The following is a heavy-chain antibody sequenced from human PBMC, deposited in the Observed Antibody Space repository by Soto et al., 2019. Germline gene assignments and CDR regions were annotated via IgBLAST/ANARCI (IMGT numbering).Heavy chain of an antibody. CDR1: GFSLSTSGAG. J-gene: IGHJ5*02. Sequence: QITLKESGPTLVKPTQTLTLTCTFSGFSLSTSGAGVGWIRQPPGKALEWLALIYWDDDKRYSPSLKSRLTITKDTSKNQVVLTMTNMDPVDTATYYCAHSPGYCSGGSCLGWFDPWGQGTLVTVSS. D-gene: IGHD2-15*01. CDR3: AHSPGYCSGGSCLGWFDP. V-gene: IGHV2-5*02. CDR2: IYWDDDK.